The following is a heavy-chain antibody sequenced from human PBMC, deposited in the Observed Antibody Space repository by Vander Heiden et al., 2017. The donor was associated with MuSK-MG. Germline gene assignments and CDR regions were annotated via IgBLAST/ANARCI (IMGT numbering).Heavy chain of an antibody. V-gene: IGHV3-23*04. Sequence: EVQLVESGGGLVQPGGSLRLSCAASGFTFSSYAMSWVRQAPGKGLEWVSAISGGGGSTYYADSVKGRFTISRDSSKNTLYLKMNSLRAEDTAVYYCAKVVAQRGYYHYYMDVWGQGTTVTVSS. CDR1: GFTFSSYA. CDR2: ISGGGGST. CDR3: AKVVAQRGYYHYYMDV. D-gene: IGHD2-15*01. J-gene: IGHJ6*03.